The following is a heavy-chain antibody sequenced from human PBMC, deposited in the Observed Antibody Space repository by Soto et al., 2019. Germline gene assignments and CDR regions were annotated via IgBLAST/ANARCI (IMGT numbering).Heavy chain of an antibody. J-gene: IGHJ4*02. CDR3: ARVIPFTIFGVRPEYYFDY. D-gene: IGHD3-3*01. CDR1: GGTFSSYA. V-gene: IGHV1-69*13. Sequence: SVKVSCKASGGTFSSYAISWVRQAPGQGLEWMGGIIPIFGTANYAQKFQGRVTITADESTSTAYMELSSLRSEDTAVYYCARVIPFTIFGVRPEYYFDYWGQGTLVTVSS. CDR2: IIPIFGTA.